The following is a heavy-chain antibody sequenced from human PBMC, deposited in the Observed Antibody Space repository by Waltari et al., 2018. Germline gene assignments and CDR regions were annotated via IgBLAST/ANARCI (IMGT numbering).Heavy chain of an antibody. V-gene: IGHV4-59*01. J-gene: IGHJ4*02. D-gene: IGHD6-13*01. CDR2: IYYSGST. CDR3: ARGQQLDSRGSYFDY. Sequence: QVQLQESGPGLVKPSETLSLTCTVPGGSISSYYRRWIRQPPGKGLEWIGYIYYSGSTNYNPSLKSRVTISVDTSKNQFSLKLSSVTAADTAVYYCARGQQLDSRGSYFDYWGQGTLVTVSS. CDR1: GGSISSYY.